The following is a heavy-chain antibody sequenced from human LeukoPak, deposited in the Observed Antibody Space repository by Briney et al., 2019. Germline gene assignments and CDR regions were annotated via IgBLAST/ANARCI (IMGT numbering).Heavy chain of an antibody. J-gene: IGHJ6*02. CDR2: IYYSGST. Sequence: KASETLSLTCTVSGGSISSYYWSWIRQPPGKGLEWIGYIYYSGSTNYSPSLKSRVTISVDTSKNQFSLKLSSVTAADTAVYYCARDRRAYGMDVWGQGTTVTVSS. V-gene: IGHV4-59*01. CDR3: ARDRRAYGMDV. CDR1: GGSISSYY. D-gene: IGHD1-26*01.